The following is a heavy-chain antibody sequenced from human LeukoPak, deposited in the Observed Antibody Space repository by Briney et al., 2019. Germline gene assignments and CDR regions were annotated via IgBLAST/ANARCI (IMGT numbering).Heavy chain of an antibody. CDR2: IYSSGRI. V-gene: IGHV4-61*02. CDR3: ARGYSGDYEYFQH. J-gene: IGHJ1*01. Sequence: SQTLSLTCTVSGDSISSGSYYWSWIRQPAGKGLEWIGRIYSSGRINYNLSLKSRVTISVDTSKNQFSLQLTSVTAADTAVYYCARGYSGDYEYFQHWGQGTLVTVSS. CDR1: GDSISSGSYY. D-gene: IGHD4-17*01.